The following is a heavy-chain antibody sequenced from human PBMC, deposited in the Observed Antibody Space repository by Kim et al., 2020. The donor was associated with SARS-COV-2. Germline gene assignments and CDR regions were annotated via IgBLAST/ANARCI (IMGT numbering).Heavy chain of an antibody. D-gene: IGHD1-1*01. J-gene: IGHJ6*02. CDR3: AKDSDALEPHYYYYGMDV. Sequence: GGSLRLSCAASGFTFSSYGMHWVRQAPGKGLEWVAVISYDGSNKYYADSVKGRFTIPRDNSKNTLYLQMNSLRAEDTAVYYCAKDSDALEPHYYYYGMDVWGQGTTVTVSS. CDR1: GFTFSSYG. CDR2: ISYDGSNK. V-gene: IGHV3-30*18.